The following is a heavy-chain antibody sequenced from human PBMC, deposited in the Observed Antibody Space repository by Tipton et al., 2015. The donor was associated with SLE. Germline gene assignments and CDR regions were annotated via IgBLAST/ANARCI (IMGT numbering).Heavy chain of an antibody. CDR3: ASLYRG. J-gene: IGHJ4*02. D-gene: IGHD5-12*01. V-gene: IGHV3-23*01. CDR1: GFAFNYYA. Sequence: SLRLSCEASGFAFNYYAMNWVRQAPGKGLEWVSTISSAGTNTHYADSVKGRFTISRDNAKNTLILQMDSLRVDDTAVYYCASLYRGWGQGTLVTVSS. CDR2: ISSAGTNT.